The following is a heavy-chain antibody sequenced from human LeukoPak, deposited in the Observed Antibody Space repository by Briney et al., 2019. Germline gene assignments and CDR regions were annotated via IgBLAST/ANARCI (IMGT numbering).Heavy chain of an antibody. D-gene: IGHD3-10*01. J-gene: IGHJ6*02. CDR3: AKDITIVRGAYDYYGMDV. Sequence: QPGGSLRLSCAASGFTFSSYGMHWVRQAPGKGLEWVAVIWYDGSNKYYADSVKGRFTISRDNSKNTLYLQMNSLRAEDTAVYYCAKDITIVRGAYDYYGMDVWGQGTTVIVSS. CDR1: GFTFSSYG. CDR2: IWYDGSNK. V-gene: IGHV3-33*06.